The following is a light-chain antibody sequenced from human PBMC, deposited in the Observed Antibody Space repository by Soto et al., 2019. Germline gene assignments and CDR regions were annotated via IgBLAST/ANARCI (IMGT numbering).Light chain of an antibody. CDR1: QSVSSN. J-gene: IGKJ1*01. CDR3: QQYNNWPWT. Sequence: EIVMTQSPATLAVSPGERATLSCRASQSVSSNLAWYQQKPGQAPGLLIYGASTTATSIPARFSGSGYGTEFTLTISSLQSEDFAVYYCQQYNNWPWTFGQATKVEI. CDR2: GAS. V-gene: IGKV3-15*01.